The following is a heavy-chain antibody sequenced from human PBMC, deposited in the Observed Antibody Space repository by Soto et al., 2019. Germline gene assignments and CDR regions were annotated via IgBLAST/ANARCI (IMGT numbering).Heavy chain of an antibody. J-gene: IGHJ5*02. CDR1: GFTVISKY. D-gene: IGHD6-19*01. Sequence: EVQLVESGGGLVQPGGSLRLSCAASGFTVISKYMSWVRQAPGKGLEWVSVIYSGGSTYYADSVKGRFTISRDNSKNTLYLQMNSLRAEDTAVYYCASPIAVAGPFDPWGQGTLVTVSS. CDR3: ASPIAVAGPFDP. CDR2: IYSGGST. V-gene: IGHV3-66*01.